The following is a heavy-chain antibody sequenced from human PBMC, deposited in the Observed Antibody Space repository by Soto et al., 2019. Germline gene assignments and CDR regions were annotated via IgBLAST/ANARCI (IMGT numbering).Heavy chain of an antibody. CDR1: GYTFSKYY. Sequence: QVQLEQSGPEVKKPGASLRVSCRTSGYTFSKYYVHWVRQAPGQGLEWMGIINPTGGSTRYAQKFQGRVTMTTDTSTSTVYMEMSGLTSEDTAVYYCARDIITTGVTSKYWGHATPVTVSS. J-gene: IGHJ4*01. CDR2: INPTGGST. CDR3: ARDIITTGVTSKY. V-gene: IGHV1-46*03. D-gene: IGHD1-1*01.